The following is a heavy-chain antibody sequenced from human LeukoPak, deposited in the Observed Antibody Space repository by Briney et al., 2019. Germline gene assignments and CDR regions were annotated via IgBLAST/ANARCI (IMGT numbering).Heavy chain of an antibody. Sequence: PSETLSLTCAVYGGSFSGYYWSWIRQPPGKGLEWIGEINHSGSTNYNPSLKSRVTISVDTSKNQFSLKLSSVTAADTAVYYCARANAGGLDYWGQGTLVTVSS. CDR1: GGSFSGYY. CDR3: ARANAGGLDY. V-gene: IGHV4-34*01. J-gene: IGHJ4*02. CDR2: INHSGST. D-gene: IGHD1-1*01.